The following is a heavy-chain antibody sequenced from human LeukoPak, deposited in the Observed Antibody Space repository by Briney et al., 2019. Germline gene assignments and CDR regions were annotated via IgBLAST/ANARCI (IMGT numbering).Heavy chain of an antibody. CDR1: GFTFSSYE. CDR2: ISSSGSTI. V-gene: IGHV3-48*03. CDR3: ARELTVVVPAAHLDY. D-gene: IGHD2-2*01. Sequence: GGSLRLSCAASGFTFSSYEMNWVRQAPGKGLEWVSYISSSGSTIYYADSVKGRFTISRDNAKNSLHLQMNSLRAEDTAVYYCARELTVVVPAAHLDYWGQGTLVTVSS. J-gene: IGHJ4*02.